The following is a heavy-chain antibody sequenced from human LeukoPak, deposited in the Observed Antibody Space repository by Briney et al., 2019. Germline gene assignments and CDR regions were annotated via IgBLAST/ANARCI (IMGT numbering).Heavy chain of an antibody. CDR2: ISGSGGNT. CDR3: ARQRKLTNGVPYFDY. Sequence: PGGSLRLSCAASGFTFSSYAMSWVRQAPGKGLEWVSGISGSGGNTYYADSVKGRFTISRDNSKNTLYLQMNSLRAEDTAVYYCARQRKLTNGVPYFDYWGQGTLVTVSS. V-gene: IGHV3-23*01. J-gene: IGHJ4*02. CDR1: GFTFSSYA. D-gene: IGHD2-8*01.